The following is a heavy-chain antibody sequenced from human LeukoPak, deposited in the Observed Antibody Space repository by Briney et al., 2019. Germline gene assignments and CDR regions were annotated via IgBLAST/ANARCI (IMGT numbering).Heavy chain of an antibody. CDR2: ISSSSSYI. V-gene: IGHV3-21*01. D-gene: IGHD3-10*01. CDR3: ARDSDGSGNFDY. CDR1: GLTFSSYS. Sequence: PGGSLRLSCAASGLTFSSYSMNWVRQAPGKGLEWVSSISSSSSYIYYADSVKGRFTISRDNAKNSLYLQMNSLRAEDTAVYYCARDSDGSGNFDYWGQGTLVTVSS. J-gene: IGHJ4*02.